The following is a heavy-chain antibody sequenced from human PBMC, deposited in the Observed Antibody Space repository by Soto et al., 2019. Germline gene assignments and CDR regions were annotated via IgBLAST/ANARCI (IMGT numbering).Heavy chain of an antibody. CDR2: ISPSGGST. CDR1: GYTFTNFY. Sequence: GASVKVSCKASGYTFTNFYMHWVRQAPGQGLQWMGIISPSGGSTSYAQKFQGRVTMTRDTSTSTVYMELSRLRSDDTAVYYCAREYSYGYVSGNWFDPWGQGTLVTVSS. CDR3: AREYSYGYVSGNWFDP. V-gene: IGHV1-46*01. J-gene: IGHJ5*02. D-gene: IGHD5-18*01.